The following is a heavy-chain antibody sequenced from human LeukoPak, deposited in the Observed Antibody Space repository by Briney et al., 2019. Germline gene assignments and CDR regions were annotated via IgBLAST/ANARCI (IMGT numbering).Heavy chain of an antibody. D-gene: IGHD6-19*01. V-gene: IGHV3-23*01. J-gene: IGHJ4*02. CDR1: GFTFSSYG. Sequence: GGSLRLSCAASGFTFSSYGMTWVRQAPGKGLEWVSVISGSGGSTYYADSVKGRFTVSRDNSKNTLYLQMNSLRTEDTALYYCAKDINNSGSSGWPGPFDYWGQGTLVTVSS. CDR3: AKDINNSGSSGWPGPFDY. CDR2: ISGSGGST.